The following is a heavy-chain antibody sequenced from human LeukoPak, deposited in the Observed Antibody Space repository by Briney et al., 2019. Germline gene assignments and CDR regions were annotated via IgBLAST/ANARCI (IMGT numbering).Heavy chain of an antibody. V-gene: IGHV3-21*01. D-gene: IGHD5-18*01. CDR2: ISSSSSYI. CDR3: AGRGYSYGQFDY. Sequence: GGSLRLSCAASGFTVSGNYMSWVRQAPGKGLEWVSSISSSSSYIYYADSVKGRFTISRDNAKNSLYLQMNSLRAEDTAVYYCAGRGYSYGQFDYWGQGTLVTVSS. J-gene: IGHJ4*02. CDR1: GFTVSGNY.